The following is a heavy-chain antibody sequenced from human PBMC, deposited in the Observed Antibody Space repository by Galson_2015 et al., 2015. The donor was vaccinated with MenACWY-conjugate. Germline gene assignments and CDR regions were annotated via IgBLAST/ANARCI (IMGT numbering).Heavy chain of an antibody. Sequence: SETLSLTCTVSGGPISASYWNWIWQSPEKGLEWIGYVHQNGDRKYNPSLRSRVTMSVDTARNHLSLKLDSVTAADTAMYYCARWCGTGYSCTRAFDVWGQGTRVAVSS. J-gene: IGHJ3*01. CDR2: VHQNGDR. V-gene: IGHV4-59*01. D-gene: IGHD3-9*01. CDR3: ARWCGTGYSCTRAFDV. CDR1: GGPISASY.